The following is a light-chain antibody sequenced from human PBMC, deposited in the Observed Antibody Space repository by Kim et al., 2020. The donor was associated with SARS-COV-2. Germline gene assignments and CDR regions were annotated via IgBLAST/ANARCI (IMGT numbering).Light chain of an antibody. V-gene: IGKV1-9*01. CDR3: QQLSSYPLT. CDR2: AAS. Sequence: DIQLTQSPSFLSASVGDRVTITCRASQGISSYLAWYQQKPGKAPKLLIYAASTLQSGVPSGFSGSGSGTEFTLTISSLQPEDFASYYCQQLSSYPLTFGGGTKVDIK. J-gene: IGKJ4*01. CDR1: QGISSY.